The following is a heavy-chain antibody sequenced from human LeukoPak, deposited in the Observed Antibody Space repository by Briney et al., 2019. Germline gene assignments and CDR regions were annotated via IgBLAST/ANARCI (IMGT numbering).Heavy chain of an antibody. CDR1: GGTFSSYA. V-gene: IGHV1-69*13. CDR3: ARVPLDTAYAFDI. CDR2: IIPIFGTA. D-gene: IGHD5-18*01. J-gene: IGHJ3*02. Sequence: GASVKVSCKASGGTFSSYAISWERQAPGQGLEWMGGIIPIFGTANYAQKFQGRVTITADESTSTAYMELSSLRSEDTAVYYCARVPLDTAYAFDIWGQGTMVTVSS.